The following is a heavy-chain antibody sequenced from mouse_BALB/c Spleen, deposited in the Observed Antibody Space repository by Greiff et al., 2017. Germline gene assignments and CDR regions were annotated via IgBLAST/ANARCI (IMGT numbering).Heavy chain of an antibody. J-gene: IGHJ3*01. D-gene: IGHD2-1*01. CDR3: AREGGNFWFAY. CDR1: GFDFSRYW. V-gene: IGHV4-1*02. CDR2: INPDSSTI. Sequence: EASGFDFSRYWMSWVRQAPGKGLEWIGEINPDSSTINYTPSLKDKFIISRDNAKNTLYLQMSKVRSEDTALYYCAREGGNFWFAYWGQGTLVTVSA.